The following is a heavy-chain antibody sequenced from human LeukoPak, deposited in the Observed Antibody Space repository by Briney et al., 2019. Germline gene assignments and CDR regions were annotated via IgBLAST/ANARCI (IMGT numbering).Heavy chain of an antibody. CDR2: IKSKTDGGTT. CDR3: TTDFGYYDSSGYFDFDY. CDR1: GFTFSNAW. D-gene: IGHD3-22*01. J-gene: IGHJ4*02. V-gene: IGHV3-15*01. Sequence: PGGSLRLSCAASGFTFSNAWMSWVRQAPGRGLEWVGRIKSKTDGGTTDYAAPVKGRFTISRDDSKNTLYLQMNSLKTEDTAVYYCTTDFGYYDSSGYFDFDYWGQGTLVTVSS.